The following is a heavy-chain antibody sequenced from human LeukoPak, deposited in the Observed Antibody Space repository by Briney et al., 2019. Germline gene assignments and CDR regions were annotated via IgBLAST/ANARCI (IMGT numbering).Heavy chain of an antibody. J-gene: IGHJ4*02. Sequence: SETLSLTCTVSGGSISSSSYCWGWIRQPPGKGLEWIGSIYYSGSTYYNPSLKSRVTISVDTSKNQFSLKLSSVTAADTAVYYCARYYTGFDYWGQGTLVTVSS. CDR2: IYYSGST. D-gene: IGHD3-3*01. CDR1: GGSISSSSYC. CDR3: ARYYTGFDY. V-gene: IGHV4-39*07.